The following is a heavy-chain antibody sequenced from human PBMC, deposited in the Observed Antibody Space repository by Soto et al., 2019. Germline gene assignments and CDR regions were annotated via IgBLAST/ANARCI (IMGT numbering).Heavy chain of an antibody. J-gene: IGHJ4*01. D-gene: IGHD6-19*01. Sequence: VQLVESGGGVVQPGRSLRLSCAASGFTFSSYGMHWVRQAPGKGLEWVAVIWYDGSNKYYADSVKGRFTASRDNAKNSLYLQMNSLRAEDTAVYFCARITYSYGWIYDYWGQGSLVTVSA. CDR1: GFTFSSYG. V-gene: IGHV3-33*01. CDR3: ARITYSYGWIYDY. CDR2: IWYDGSNK.